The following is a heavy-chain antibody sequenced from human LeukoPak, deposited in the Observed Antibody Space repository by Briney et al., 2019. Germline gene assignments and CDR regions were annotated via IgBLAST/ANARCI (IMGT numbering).Heavy chain of an antibody. CDR2: IYHSGST. D-gene: IGHD2-2*01. CDR3: ARGHCSSTSCSSFNWFDP. J-gene: IGHJ5*02. V-gene: IGHV4-30-2*01. CDR1: GGSISSGGYY. Sequence: SETLSLTCTVSGGSISSGGYYWSWIRQPPGKGLEWIGYIYHSGSTYYNPSLKSRVTISVDRSKNQFSLKLSSVTAADTAVYYCARGHCSSTSCSSFNWFDPWGQGTLVTVSS.